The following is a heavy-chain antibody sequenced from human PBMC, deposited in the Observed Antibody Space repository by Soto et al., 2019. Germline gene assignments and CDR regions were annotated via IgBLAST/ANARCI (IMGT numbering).Heavy chain of an antibody. D-gene: IGHD3-10*01. Sequence: EVQLVESGGGLIQPGGSLRLSCAVSGFTVSNNYMSWVRQAPGKGLEGVSVIYSGGYTAYGDSVKGRFTISRDNSKNKQYLQVKSREPDDTAVVYGGTPPGGGGYWGQGTLVTVSS. CDR2: IYSGGYT. CDR1: GFTVSNNY. CDR3: GTPPGGGGY. V-gene: IGHV3-53*01. J-gene: IGHJ4*02.